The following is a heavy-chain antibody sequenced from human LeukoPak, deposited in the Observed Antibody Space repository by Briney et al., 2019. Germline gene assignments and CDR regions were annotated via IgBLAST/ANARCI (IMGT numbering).Heavy chain of an antibody. V-gene: IGHV4-39*07. CDR1: GGSISSSSYY. CDR3: ARERWGYDIVVVPAAIGIDP. J-gene: IGHJ5*02. Sequence: SETLSLTCTVSGGSISSSSYYWGWLRQPPGRGLEWIGSIYYSGSTYYNPSLKSRVTISVDTPKNQFSLKLSSVTAADTAVYYCARERWGYDIVVVPAAIGIDPWGQGTLVTVSS. D-gene: IGHD2-2*02. CDR2: IYYSGST.